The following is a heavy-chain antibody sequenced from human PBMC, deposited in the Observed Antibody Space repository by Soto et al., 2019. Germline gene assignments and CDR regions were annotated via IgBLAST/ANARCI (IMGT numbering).Heavy chain of an antibody. CDR1: GGSISSYY. CDR3: ARAWGGIAAAGYWYFDL. V-gene: IGHV4-4*07. D-gene: IGHD6-13*01. J-gene: IGHJ2*01. Sequence: SETLSLTCTVSGGSISSYYWSWIRQPAGKGLEWIGRIYTSGSTSYNPSLKSRVTMSVDTSKNQFSLKLSSVTAADTAVYYCARAWGGIAAAGYWYFDLWGRGTLVTVSS. CDR2: IYTSGST.